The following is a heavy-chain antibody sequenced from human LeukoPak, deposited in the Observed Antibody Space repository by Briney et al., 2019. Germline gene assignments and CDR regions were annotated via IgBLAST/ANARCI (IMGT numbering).Heavy chain of an antibody. CDR2: ISAYNGNT. CDR3: ARMILRGYWSVEYYFDY. CDR1: GYTFTSYG. V-gene: IGHV1-18*01. Sequence: GASVKVSCKASGYTFTSYGISWVRQAPGQGLEWRGWISAYNGNTNYAQKLQGRVTMTTDTSTSTAYMELRSLRSDDTAVYYCARMILRGYWSVEYYFDYWGQGTLVTVSS. J-gene: IGHJ4*02. D-gene: IGHD5-12*01.